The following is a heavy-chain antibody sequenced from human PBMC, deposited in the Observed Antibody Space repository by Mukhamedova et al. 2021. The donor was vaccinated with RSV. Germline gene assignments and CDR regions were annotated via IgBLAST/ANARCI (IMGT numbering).Heavy chain of an antibody. D-gene: IGHD2-2*01. CDR3: ARALFRYQLLPFDY. V-gene: IGHV3-30*03. J-gene: IGHJ4*02. Sequence: KGRFTISRDNSKHTLYLQMNSLRAEDTAVYYCARALFRYQLLPFDYWGQGTLVTVSS.